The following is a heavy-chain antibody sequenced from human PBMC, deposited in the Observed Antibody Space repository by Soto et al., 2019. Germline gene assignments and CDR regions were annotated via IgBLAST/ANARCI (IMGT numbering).Heavy chain of an antibody. CDR1: GASISESSHY. D-gene: IGHD2-21*01. CDR3: ASHLGCYGDWAFAF. J-gene: IGHJ4*02. V-gene: IGHV4-39*01. CDR2: LYYTGRT. Sequence: QLLLQESGPGLVKPSETLSLTCAVSGASISESSHYWAWIRQPPGKGLEWIASLYYTGRTYYNPSLRSRLTISIDTCRVLFSVYLSSVTAADMAVYCCASHLGCYGDWAFAFWGQGTLVPVSS.